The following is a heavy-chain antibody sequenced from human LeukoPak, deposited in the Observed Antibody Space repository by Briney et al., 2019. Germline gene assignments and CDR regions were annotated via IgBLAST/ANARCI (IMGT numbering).Heavy chain of an antibody. D-gene: IGHD4-11*01. CDR3: ARPDYSSQSRPYDI. J-gene: IGHJ3*02. CDR1: GYSFTSYW. CDR2: MYPGDSDA. Sequence: GESLRISCKGSGYSFTSYWIAWVRQMPGKGLEWMGIMYPGDSDARYSPSFQGQVTMSADKSISTAYLQWSSLKASDTAMYYCARPDYSSQSRPYDIWGQGTMVTVSS. V-gene: IGHV5-51*01.